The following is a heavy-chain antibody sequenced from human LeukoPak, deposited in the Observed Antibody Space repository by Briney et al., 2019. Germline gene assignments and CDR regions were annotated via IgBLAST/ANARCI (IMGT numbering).Heavy chain of an antibody. CDR2: LYYDGRT. Sequence: PSETLSLTCTVFGDSVSSSNYYWAWFRQPPGKGLDWIGSLYYDGRTYYSPSLESRVTVSVDTSKNQFALKLTSVTAADTAVYYCARSSTTTKYYYYGMDVWGQGTTVTVSS. V-gene: IGHV4-39*06. J-gene: IGHJ6*02. D-gene: IGHD2/OR15-2a*01. CDR1: GDSVSSSNYY. CDR3: ARSSTTTKYYYYGMDV.